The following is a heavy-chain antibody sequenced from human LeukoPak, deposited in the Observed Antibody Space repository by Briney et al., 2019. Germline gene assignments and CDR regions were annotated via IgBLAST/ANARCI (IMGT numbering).Heavy chain of an antibody. V-gene: IGHV4-39*01. CDR2: VYYSGST. J-gene: IGHJ5*02. CDR3: ARRDYAAWFDP. D-gene: IGHD4/OR15-4a*01. Sequence: PSETLSLTCNVSGDSNTSGAFYWAWIRQSPGKGLEWIGNVYYSGSTQYNPSLRGRVSISMDKTKNQFSLNLNSVSVTDTAIYYCARRDYAAWFDPWGQGTLVTVSS. CDR1: GDSNTSGAFY.